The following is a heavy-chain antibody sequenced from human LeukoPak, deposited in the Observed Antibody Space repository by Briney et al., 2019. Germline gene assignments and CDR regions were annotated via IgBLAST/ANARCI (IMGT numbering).Heavy chain of an antibody. CDR2: ISPNSGGT. CDR3: ARDSAGGYLDY. J-gene: IGHJ4*02. V-gene: IGHV1-2*02. D-gene: IGHD5-12*01. Sequence: ASVKVSCKASGYTFTGYYMHWVRQAPGQGLEWMGWISPNSGGTNYAQKFQGRVTMTGDTSINTAYMELNRLTSDDTAVYYCARDSAGGYLDYWGQGTLVIVSS. CDR1: GYTFTGYY.